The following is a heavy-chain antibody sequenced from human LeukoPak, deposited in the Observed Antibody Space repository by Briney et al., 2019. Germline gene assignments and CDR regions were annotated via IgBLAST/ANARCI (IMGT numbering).Heavy chain of an antibody. J-gene: IGHJ4*02. CDR1: GYTFINYG. CDR2: ISAYNGDT. V-gene: IGHV1-18*01. D-gene: IGHD3-10*01. Sequence: ASVKVSCKSSGYTFINYGISWVRQAPGQGLEWMGWISAYNGDTNYAQKLQGRVTVTTDTSTSTAYMEVRSLRSDDTAVYYCARDDGIGSGSYSFDYWGQGTLVTVSS. CDR3: ARDDGIGSGSYSFDY.